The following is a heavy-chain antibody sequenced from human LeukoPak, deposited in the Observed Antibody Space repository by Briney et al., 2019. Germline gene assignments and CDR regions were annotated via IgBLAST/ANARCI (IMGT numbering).Heavy chain of an antibody. J-gene: IGHJ4*02. D-gene: IGHD6-19*01. V-gene: IGHV3-7*05. Sequence: PGGSLRLSCVASGFTLSSYWMSWVRQAPGKGQEWVASIKQDGSEKYYVDSVKGRFTISRDNAKNSLYLQMNSLRAEDTAVYYCANADRGIAVAPWDWGQGTLVTVSS. CDR3: ANADRGIAVAPWD. CDR2: IKQDGSEK. CDR1: GFTLSSYW.